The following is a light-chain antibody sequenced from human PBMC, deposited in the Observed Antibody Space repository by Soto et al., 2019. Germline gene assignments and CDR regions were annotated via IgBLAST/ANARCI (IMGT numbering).Light chain of an antibody. J-gene: IGLJ1*01. CDR2: DVT. V-gene: IGLV2-14*03. Sequence: QSVLTQPASVSGSPGQSITISCTATSSDVGGFNYFSWYQQQPGKAPKIMIYDVTNRPSGVSYRFSGSKSGNKASLTISGLQAEDEADDYCNSYTSTSTYVFGTGTKLTVL. CDR3: NSYTSTSTYV. CDR1: SSDVGGFNY.